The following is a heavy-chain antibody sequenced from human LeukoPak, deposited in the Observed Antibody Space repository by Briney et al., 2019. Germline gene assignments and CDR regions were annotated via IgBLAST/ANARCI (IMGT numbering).Heavy chain of an antibody. CDR2: ISGSGGST. D-gene: IGHD2-2*01. J-gene: IGHJ4*02. V-gene: IGHV3-23*01. Sequence: GGSLRLSCAASGFTFSGYAMSWVRQAPGKGLEWVSGISGSGGSTYYADSVKGRFTISRDNSKNTLYLQMNSLRAEDTAVYYCAKGHDIVVVPAATRGVYYFDYWGQGTLVTVSS. CDR3: AKGHDIVVVPAATRGVYYFDY. CDR1: GFTFSGYA.